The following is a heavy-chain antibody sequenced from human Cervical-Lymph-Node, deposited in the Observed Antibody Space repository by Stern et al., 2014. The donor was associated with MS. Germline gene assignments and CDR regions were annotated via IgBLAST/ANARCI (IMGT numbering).Heavy chain of an antibody. V-gene: IGHV5-51*01. Sequence: EVQLLESGAEVKKPGESLKISCKTSGYKFTNQWIAWVRQKPGKGLEFMGIIYPGDSDTRYNPSFQGQVTISADKSSNTAYLQWSSLKASDTAMYYCATHPVGPWGQGTLVTVSS. CDR3: ATHPVGP. CDR2: IYPGDSDT. CDR1: GYKFTNQW. J-gene: IGHJ5*02.